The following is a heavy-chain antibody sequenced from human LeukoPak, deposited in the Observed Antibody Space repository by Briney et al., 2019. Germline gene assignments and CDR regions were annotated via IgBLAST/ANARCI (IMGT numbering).Heavy chain of an antibody. Sequence: GRSLRLSCAASGFTFSSYAMHWVRRAPGKGLEWLAAMSYDGSNKYHADSVEGRFTISRDNSRNTLYLQMNSLRAEDTAVYYCAKDREGRSYADYWGQGTLVTVSS. CDR1: GFTFSSYA. V-gene: IGHV3-30-3*01. D-gene: IGHD5-18*01. CDR3: AKDREGRSYADY. J-gene: IGHJ4*02. CDR2: MSYDGSNK.